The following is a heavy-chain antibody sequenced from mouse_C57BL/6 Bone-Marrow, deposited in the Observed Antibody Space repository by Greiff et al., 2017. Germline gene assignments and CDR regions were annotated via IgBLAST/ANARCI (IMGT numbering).Heavy chain of an antibody. J-gene: IGHJ1*03. CDR1: GFSLTSYA. D-gene: IGHD1-1*01. CDR2: IWTGGGT. Sequence: VHLVESGPGLVAPSQSLSITCTVSGFSLTSYAISWVRQPPGKGLEWLGVIWTGGGTNYNSAPKSRLSISKDNSKSQVFLKMNSLQTDDTARYYCARNFYYYPWYFDVWGTGTTVTVSS. CDR3: ARNFYYYPWYFDV. V-gene: IGHV2-9-1*01.